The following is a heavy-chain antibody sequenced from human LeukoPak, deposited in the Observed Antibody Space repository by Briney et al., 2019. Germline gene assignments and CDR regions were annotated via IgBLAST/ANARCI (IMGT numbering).Heavy chain of an antibody. CDR3: ARRPYYYGSGSYEGALDI. CDR1: GGTFSSYA. Sequence: SVKVSCKASGGTFSSYAISWVRQAPGQGLDWMGGIIPIFGTANYAQNFQGRVTITADKSMSTAYMELSSLRSEDTVVYYCARRPYYYGSGSYEGALDIWGQGTMVIVSS. CDR2: IIPIFGTA. D-gene: IGHD3-10*01. V-gene: IGHV1-69*06. J-gene: IGHJ3*02.